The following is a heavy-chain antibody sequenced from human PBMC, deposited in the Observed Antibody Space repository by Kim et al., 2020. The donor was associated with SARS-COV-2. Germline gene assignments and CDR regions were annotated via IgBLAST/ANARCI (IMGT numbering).Heavy chain of an antibody. V-gene: IGHV3-9*01. D-gene: IGHD6-19*01. J-gene: IGHJ1*01. CDR2: ISWNSGSI. Sequence: GGSLRLSCAASGFTFDDYAMHWVRQAPGKGLEWVSGISWNSGSIGYADSVKGRFTISRDNAKNSLYLQMNSLRAEDTALYYCAKGTVAGTSEYFQHWGQGTLVTVSS. CDR3: AKGTVAGTSEYFQH. CDR1: GFTFDDYA.